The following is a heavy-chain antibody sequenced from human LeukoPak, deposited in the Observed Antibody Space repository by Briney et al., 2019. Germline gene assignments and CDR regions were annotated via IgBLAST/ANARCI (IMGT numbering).Heavy chain of an antibody. V-gene: IGHV1-8*01. CDR3: ARSGHYYDSSGYYWVAFDI. CDR1: GYTFTSYD. CDR2: MNPNSGNT. Sequence: GASVKVSCKASGYTFTSYDINWVRQATGQGLEWMGWMNPNSGNTGYAQKFQGRVTMTRNTSISTAYMELSSLRSEDTAVYYYARSGHYYDSSGYYWVAFDIWGQGTMVTVSS. J-gene: IGHJ3*02. D-gene: IGHD3-22*01.